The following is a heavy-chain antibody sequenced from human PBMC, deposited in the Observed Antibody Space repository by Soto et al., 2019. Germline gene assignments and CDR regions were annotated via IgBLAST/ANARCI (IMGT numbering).Heavy chain of an antibody. Sequence: GASVKVSCKASGYTITSYYMHWVRQAPGQGLEWMGIINPSGGSTSYAQRFQGRVTMTRDTSTSTVYMELSSLRSEDTAVYYCARDGRGAAAAGPYFDYWGQGTLVTVSS. J-gene: IGHJ4*02. CDR1: GYTITSYY. D-gene: IGHD6-13*01. V-gene: IGHV1-46*03. CDR2: INPSGGST. CDR3: ARDGRGAAAAGPYFDY.